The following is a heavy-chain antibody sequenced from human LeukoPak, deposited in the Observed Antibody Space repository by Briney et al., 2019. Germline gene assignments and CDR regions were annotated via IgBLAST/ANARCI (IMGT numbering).Heavy chain of an antibody. D-gene: IGHD3-10*01. CDR3: ARHNPLLAGSYHSTDFDY. J-gene: IGHJ4*02. CDR2: IYYSGST. Sequence: PSETLSLTCTVSGGSISSSSYYWGWIRQPPGKGLEWIGSIYYSGSTYYNPSLKSRVTISVDTSKNQFSLKLSSVTAADTAVYYCARHNPLLAGSYHSTDFDYWGQGTLVTVSS. CDR1: GGSISSSSYY. V-gene: IGHV4-39*07.